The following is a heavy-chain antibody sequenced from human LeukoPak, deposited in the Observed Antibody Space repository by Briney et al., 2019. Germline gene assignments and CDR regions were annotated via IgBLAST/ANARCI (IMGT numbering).Heavy chain of an antibody. Sequence: HTGGSLRLSCAVSGFTFDMYALAWVRQAPGKGFEWLSSITGNSDSTYYADSVKGRFSVSRDYSKSTLYLQMNSLRAEDTALYCCARDLISNWSPKFDYWGRGTPVTVSS. CDR3: ARDLISNWSPKFDY. D-gene: IGHD2-8*01. J-gene: IGHJ4*02. CDR1: GFTFDMYA. V-gene: IGHV3-23*01. CDR2: ITGNSDST.